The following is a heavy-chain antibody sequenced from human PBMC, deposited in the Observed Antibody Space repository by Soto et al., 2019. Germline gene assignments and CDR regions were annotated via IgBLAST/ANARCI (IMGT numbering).Heavy chain of an antibody. D-gene: IGHD6-6*01. Sequence: ASVKVSCKASGYTFTGYYMHWVRQAPGQGLEWMGWINPNSGGTNYAQKFQGWVTMTRDTSISTAYMELSRLRSDDTAVYYCAGVKSSSPGGGMDVWGQGTTVTVSS. CDR2: INPNSGGT. CDR1: GYTFTGYY. V-gene: IGHV1-2*04. J-gene: IGHJ6*02. CDR3: AGVKSSSPGGGMDV.